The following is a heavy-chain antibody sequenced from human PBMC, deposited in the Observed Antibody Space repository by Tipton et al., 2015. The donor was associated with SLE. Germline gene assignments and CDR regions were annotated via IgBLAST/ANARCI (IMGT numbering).Heavy chain of an antibody. V-gene: IGHV4-59*08. J-gene: IGHJ6*03. D-gene: IGHD6-13*01. CDR2: IVYSGGT. Sequence: TLSLTCTVSGASIGSHHWTSIRQTPGKGLVWSGNIVYSGGTNYSPFLNSRITISIDTSKNQFSLKLSSVTAADTAVYYCATLQSGYSSSWYDYYYMDVWGKGTTVTVSS. CDR1: GASIGSHH. CDR3: ATLQSGYSSSWYDYYYMDV.